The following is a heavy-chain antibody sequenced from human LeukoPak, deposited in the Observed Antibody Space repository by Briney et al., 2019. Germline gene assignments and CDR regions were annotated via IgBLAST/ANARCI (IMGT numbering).Heavy chain of an antibody. V-gene: IGHV3-23*05. J-gene: IGHJ4*02. Sequence: GGSLRFSCAASGFIFTTYAMGWVRQLPGKGLEWVSSVSSSGSDTYYTSSVKGRFTISRDNSKNTLYLQVNSLRVEDTAVYYCARRVLGAVGYFDYWGQGALVTVSS. CDR1: GFIFTTYA. D-gene: IGHD4-23*01. CDR2: VSSSGSDT. CDR3: ARRVLGAVGYFDY.